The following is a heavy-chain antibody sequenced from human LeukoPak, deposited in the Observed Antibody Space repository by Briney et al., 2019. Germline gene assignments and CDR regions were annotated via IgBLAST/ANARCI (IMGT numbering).Heavy chain of an antibody. J-gene: IGHJ3*02. CDR3: ATGLRVQLERHAFDI. V-gene: IGHV1-8*02. CDR2: MNPNSGNT. CDR1: GYTFTSYD. D-gene: IGHD1-1*01. Sequence: GASVKVSCKASGYTFTSYDINWVRQATGQGLEWMGWMNPNSGNTGYAQKFQGRVTMTEDTSTDTAYMELSSLRSEDTAVYYCATGLRVQLERHAFDIWGQGTMVTVSS.